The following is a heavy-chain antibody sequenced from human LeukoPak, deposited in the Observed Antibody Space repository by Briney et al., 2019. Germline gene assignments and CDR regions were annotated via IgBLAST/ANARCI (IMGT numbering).Heavy chain of an antibody. V-gene: IGHV4-31*03. CDR2: INYSGST. J-gene: IGHJ6*02. CDR3: ARDEAIFGAGYYYGMDV. CDR1: GGSISSGGHY. D-gene: IGHD3-3*01. Sequence: SETLSLTCTVSGGSISSGGHYWSWIRQRPGKGLEWIGYINYSGSTYYNPSLKSRVSISLDTSQNHFSLRLSSVTAADTAVYYCARDEAIFGAGYYYGMDVWGQGTTVTVSS.